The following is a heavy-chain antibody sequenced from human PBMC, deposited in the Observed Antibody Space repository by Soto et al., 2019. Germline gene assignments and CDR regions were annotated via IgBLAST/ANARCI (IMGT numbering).Heavy chain of an antibody. CDR1: GYTFTRSG. J-gene: IGHJ6*02. CDR3: ARDGVAPYYYSGMDV. D-gene: IGHD5-12*01. V-gene: IGHV1-18*01. CDR2: ISTYNGDT. Sequence: QVQLVQSGAEVKKPGASVKVSCKASGYTFTRSGISWVRQAPGQGLEWMGWISTYNGDTNYAQTFQGRVTMTTDTSTSAVHIEVRSLRSDYTAVYYCARDGVAPYYYSGMDVWGQGTPVAVSS.